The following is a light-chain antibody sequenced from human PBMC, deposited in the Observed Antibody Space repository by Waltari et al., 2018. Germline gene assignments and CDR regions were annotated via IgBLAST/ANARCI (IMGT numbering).Light chain of an antibody. CDR3: CSYAGSSTYVV. CDR1: RSDVGSYNI. J-gene: IGLJ2*01. V-gene: IGLV2-23*02. CDR2: EVS. Sequence: QSALTQPASGSGAPGQSTPISGTGTRSDVGSYNIGSCYHQPPAKAPNLMIYEVSKRPSGVSNRFSGSKSGNTASLTISGLQAEDEADYYCCSYAGSSTYVVFGGGTKLTVL.